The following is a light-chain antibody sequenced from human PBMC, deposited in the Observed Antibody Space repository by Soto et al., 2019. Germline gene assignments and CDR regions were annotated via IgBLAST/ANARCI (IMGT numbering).Light chain of an antibody. CDR1: QSVSSSY. CDR2: GAS. V-gene: IGKV3-20*01. Sequence: EMVLTQSPGTLSLSPGERATLSCRASQSVSSSYLAWYQQKPGQAPRLFIYGASSRATGIPDRFSGSGSGTDFTLTISRLEPEDFAVYYCQQYGSSPPWTFGQGTKVEIK. CDR3: QQYGSSPPWT. J-gene: IGKJ1*01.